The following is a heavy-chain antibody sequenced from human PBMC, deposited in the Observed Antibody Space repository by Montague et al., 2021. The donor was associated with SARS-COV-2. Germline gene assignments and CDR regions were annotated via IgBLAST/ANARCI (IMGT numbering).Heavy chain of an antibody. J-gene: IGHJ4*02. CDR2: IYYSGST. CDR3: ARHGKTSIGVIVVVIAYFDY. Sequence: SETLSLTCTVSGGSISSSSYYWGWIRQPPGKGLEWIGSIYYSGSTYYNPSLKSRVTISVDTSKNQFSLKLSSVTAADTAVYYCARHGKTSIGVIVVVIAYFDYGGKGTLVTVPS. CDR1: GGSISSSSYY. D-gene: IGHD3-22*01. V-gene: IGHV4-39*01.